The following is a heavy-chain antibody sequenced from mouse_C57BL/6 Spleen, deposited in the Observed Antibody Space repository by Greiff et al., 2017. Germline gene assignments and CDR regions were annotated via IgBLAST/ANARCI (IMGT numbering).Heavy chain of an antibody. D-gene: IGHD1-1*01. CDR3: ARGVYYYGSSLPYYCDY. J-gene: IGHJ2*01. CDR1: GYAFTNYL. Sequence: VKLMESGAELVRPGTSVKVSCKASGYAFTNYLIEWVKQRPGQGLEWIGVINPGSGGTNYNEKFKGKATLTADKSSSTAYMQLSSLTSEDSAVYFCARGVYYYGSSLPYYCDYWGQGTTLTVSS. CDR2: INPGSGGT. V-gene: IGHV1-54*01.